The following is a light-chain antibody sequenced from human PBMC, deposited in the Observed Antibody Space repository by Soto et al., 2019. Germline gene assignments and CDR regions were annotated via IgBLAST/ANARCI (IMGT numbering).Light chain of an antibody. Sequence: DIVMTQSPLSLPVTPGEPASISCRSSQSLLHSNGYNYLDWYLQKPEQSPQLLIYLGSNRASGVTDRFSGSGSGTDFTLKISRAEAEDVGVYYCIQALQTPFTFGPGTKVDIK. J-gene: IGKJ3*01. CDR2: LGS. CDR1: QSLLHSNGYNY. V-gene: IGKV2-28*01. CDR3: IQALQTPFT.